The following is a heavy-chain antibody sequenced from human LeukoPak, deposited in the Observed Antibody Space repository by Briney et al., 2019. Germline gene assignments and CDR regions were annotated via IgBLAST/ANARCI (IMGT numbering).Heavy chain of an antibody. CDR1: GGTISSSSYY. CDR3: ARRPSYYQAFDI. D-gene: IGHD3-10*01. J-gene: IGHJ3*02. CDR2: IYYSGST. V-gene: IGHV4-39*01. Sequence: SETLSLTCTVSGGTISSSSYYWGWIRRPPGKGLEWIGSIYYSGSTYYNPSLKSRVTISVDTSKNQFSLKLSSVTAADTAVYYCARRPSYYQAFDIWGQGTMVTVSS.